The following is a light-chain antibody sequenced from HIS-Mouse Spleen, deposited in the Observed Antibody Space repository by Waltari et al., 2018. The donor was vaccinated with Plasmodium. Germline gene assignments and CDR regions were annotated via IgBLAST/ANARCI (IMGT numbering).Light chain of an antibody. V-gene: IGKV3-15*01. CDR3: QQYNNWPPTWT. Sequence: EIVMPQSPATLPVSPGERSTLSRRASPSVSSNLAWYKQKPGQAPRLLIYVASTRATGIPARFSGSGSGTECTLTISSMQSEDFEVYYCQQYNNWPPTWTFGQGTKVEIK. CDR2: VAS. CDR1: PSVSSN. J-gene: IGKJ1*01.